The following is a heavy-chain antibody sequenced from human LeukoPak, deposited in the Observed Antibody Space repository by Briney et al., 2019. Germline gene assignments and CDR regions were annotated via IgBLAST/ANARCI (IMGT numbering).Heavy chain of an antibody. CDR2: ICSVTTYI. V-gene: IGHV3-21*01. J-gene: IGHJ4*02. CDR1: GFTLSDYN. D-gene: IGHD6-19*01. Sequence: GGSLRLSCAASGFTLSDYNMNWVRQAPGKGLEWVSSICSVTTYIYYADSVKGRFTISRDNAKNSLSLQMNSLRAEDTAVYYCARAIAVSGPYYFDYWGQGTLVTVSS. CDR3: ARAIAVSGPYYFDY.